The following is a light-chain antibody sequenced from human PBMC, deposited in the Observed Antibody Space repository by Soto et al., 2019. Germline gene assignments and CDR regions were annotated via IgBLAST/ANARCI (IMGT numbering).Light chain of an antibody. CDR3: LHYSGFPRT. J-gene: IGKJ1*01. V-gene: IGKV1-17*03. Sequence: DIQMTQSPSAMSASVGDRITITCRASQDISNHLAWFQQKPGKVPKRLIFAASSLQSGVPSRFSGSGSGTEFALTISSLQPEDFASYYCLHYSGFPRTFGQGTKVDIK. CDR1: QDISNH. CDR2: AAS.